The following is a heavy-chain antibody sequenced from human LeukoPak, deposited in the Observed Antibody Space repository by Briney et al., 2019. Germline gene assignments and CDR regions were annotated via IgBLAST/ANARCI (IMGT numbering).Heavy chain of an antibody. CDR3: VKGGHKLDIQTTHYYYDLDV. V-gene: IGHV3-74*03. CDR2: VESDASRT. J-gene: IGHJ6*02. Sequence: GGSLRLSCVASGFTLSDHWMYWVRQGPSRGLAHVSRVESDASRTTYADSVKGRFTISRDDAKNTMYLQMNSLRVEDTAVYYCVKGGHKLDIQTTHYYYDLDVWGQGTTVTVS. D-gene: IGHD5-12*01. CDR1: GFTLSDHW.